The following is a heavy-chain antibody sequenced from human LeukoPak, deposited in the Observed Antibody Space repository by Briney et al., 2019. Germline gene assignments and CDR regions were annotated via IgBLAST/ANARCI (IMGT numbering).Heavy chain of an antibody. D-gene: IGHD3-16*01. CDR1: GYTFTSYY. CDR2: IYPSGGST. CDR3: AREGPGGIVPSYYFDY. Sequence: ASVKVSCKASGYTFTSYYMHWVRQAPGQGREWMGIIYPSGGSTSYAQKFQGRVTMTRDTSTSTVYMELSSLRSEDTAVYYCAREGPGGIVPSYYFDYWGQGTLVTVSS. V-gene: IGHV1-46*01. J-gene: IGHJ4*02.